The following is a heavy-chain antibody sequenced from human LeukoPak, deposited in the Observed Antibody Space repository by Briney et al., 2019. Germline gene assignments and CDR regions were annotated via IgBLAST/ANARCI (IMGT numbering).Heavy chain of an antibody. J-gene: IGHJ4*02. D-gene: IGHD1-14*01. CDR2: IYSGGRT. CDR1: GFTVSSNY. Sequence: GGSLRLSCVASGFTVSSNYMSWVRQAPGKGLEWVSVIYSGGRTYYADSVKGRFSISRDNSKNTLYLQINSLRGEDTAVYYCARDEALDHPYWGQGTLVTVSS. CDR3: ARDEALDHPY. V-gene: IGHV3-66*02.